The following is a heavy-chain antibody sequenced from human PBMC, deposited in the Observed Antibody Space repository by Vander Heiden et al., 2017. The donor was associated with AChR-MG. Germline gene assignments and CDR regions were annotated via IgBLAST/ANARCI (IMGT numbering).Heavy chain of an antibody. CDR3: ARSDAFDI. J-gene: IGHJ3*02. V-gene: IGHV4-61*02. Sequence: QVQLQESGPGLVKPSQTLSLTCTVSGGPIRSGSYYWNWIRKPAGKGLEWIGRIHTSGSTNYNPSLKSRVTISVDTAKSQFSLNVSSVTAADTALYYCARSDAFDIWGQGTMVTVSS. CDR1: GGPIRSGSYY. CDR2: IHTSGST.